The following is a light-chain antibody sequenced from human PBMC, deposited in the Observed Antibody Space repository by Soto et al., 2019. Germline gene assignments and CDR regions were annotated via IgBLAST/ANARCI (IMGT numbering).Light chain of an antibody. Sequence: QSALTQPASVSGSPGQSITISCTGTSRDVGAYNYVSWYQHHPGEAPKLLIYQVTYRPSGVSTRFSRSKSGNTASLTISGLQAEDEADYYCSSNTPSFTYVFGTGTKLTVL. J-gene: IGLJ1*01. CDR3: SSNTPSFTYV. CDR1: SRDVGAYNY. CDR2: QVT. V-gene: IGLV2-14*01.